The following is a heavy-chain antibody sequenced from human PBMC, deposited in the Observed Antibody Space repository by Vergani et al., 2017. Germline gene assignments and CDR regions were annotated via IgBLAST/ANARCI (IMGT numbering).Heavy chain of an antibody. Sequence: QVQLQESGPGLVKPSGTLSLTCAVSGGSISSSNWWSWVRPPPGKGLEWIGEIYHSGSTNYNPSLKRRVTISVDKSKNQFSLKLSSVTAADTAVYYCARDFGYYGSGSYYGGYWGQGTLVTVSS. V-gene: IGHV4-4*02. D-gene: IGHD3-10*01. CDR3: ARDFGYYGSGSYYGGY. CDR1: GGSISSSNW. J-gene: IGHJ4*02. CDR2: IYHSGST.